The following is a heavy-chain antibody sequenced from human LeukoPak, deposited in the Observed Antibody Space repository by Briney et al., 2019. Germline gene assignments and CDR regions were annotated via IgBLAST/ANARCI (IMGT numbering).Heavy chain of an antibody. CDR2: ISGDGGST. V-gene: IGHV3-43*02. CDR3: AKDTTYYYDSSGYSDY. Sequence: PGGSLGLSCAASGFTFDDYAMHWVRQAPGKGLEWVSLISGDGGSTYYADSVKGRFTISRDNSKNSLYLQMNSLRTEDTALYYCAKDTTYYYDSSGYSDYWGQGTLVTVSS. D-gene: IGHD3-22*01. CDR1: GFTFDDYA. J-gene: IGHJ4*02.